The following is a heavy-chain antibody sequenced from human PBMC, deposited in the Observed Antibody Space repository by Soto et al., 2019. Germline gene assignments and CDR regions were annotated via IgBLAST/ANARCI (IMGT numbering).Heavy chain of an antibody. Sequence: SQTLSLTCAISGDSVSSNSAAWNWIRQSPSRGLEWLGRTYYRSKWYNDYAVSVKSRITINPYTSKNQFSLQLNSVTPEDTAVYYCARDGGGSGWLCGLDYYYYYGMDVWGQGTTVTVSS. D-gene: IGHD6-19*01. CDR2: TYYRSKWYN. CDR1: GDSVSSNSAA. J-gene: IGHJ6*02. V-gene: IGHV6-1*01. CDR3: ARDGGGSGWLCGLDYYYYYGMDV.